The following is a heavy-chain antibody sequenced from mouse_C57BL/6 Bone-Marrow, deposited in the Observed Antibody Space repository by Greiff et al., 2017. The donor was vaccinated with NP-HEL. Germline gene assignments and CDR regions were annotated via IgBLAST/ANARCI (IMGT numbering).Heavy chain of an antibody. V-gene: IGHV1-4*01. CDR2: INPSSGYT. D-gene: IGHD1-1*01. CDR3: ARSRDYYGSSYEAWFAY. J-gene: IGHJ3*01. Sequence: QVQLQQSGAELARPGASVKMSCKASGYTFTSYTMHWVKQRPGQGLEWIGYINPSSGYTKYNQKFKDKATLTADKSSSTAYMQLSSLTSEDSAVYYCARSRDYYGSSYEAWFAYWGQGTLVTVSA. CDR1: GYTFTSYT.